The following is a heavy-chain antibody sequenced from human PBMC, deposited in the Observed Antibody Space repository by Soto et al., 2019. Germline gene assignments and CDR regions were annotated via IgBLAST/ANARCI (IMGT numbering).Heavy chain of an antibody. J-gene: IGHJ6*02. Sequence: PGGSLRLSCAASGFTFSSYEMNWVRQAPGKGLEWVSYISSSGSTIYYADSVKGRFTISRDNAKNSLYLQMNSLRAEDTAVYYCASDIVVVPARAPYGMDVWGQGTTVTVSS. D-gene: IGHD2-2*01. V-gene: IGHV3-48*03. CDR3: ASDIVVVPARAPYGMDV. CDR1: GFTFSSYE. CDR2: ISSSGSTI.